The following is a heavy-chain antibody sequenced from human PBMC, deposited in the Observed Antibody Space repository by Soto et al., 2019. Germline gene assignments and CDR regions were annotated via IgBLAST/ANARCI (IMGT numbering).Heavy chain of an antibody. V-gene: IGHV4-31*03. Sequence: QVQLQESGPGLVKPSQTLSLTCTVSGGSMNSGGYCWSWIRQHPGEGLEWIGCISYGGTTSYNPSLKSRVIISVDTFKNQFSLKLTSVTAADTAVYYCSRGILVWGQGTLITVSS. CDR2: ISYGGTT. CDR1: GGSMNSGGYC. D-gene: IGHD2-15*01. CDR3: SRGILV. J-gene: IGHJ4*02.